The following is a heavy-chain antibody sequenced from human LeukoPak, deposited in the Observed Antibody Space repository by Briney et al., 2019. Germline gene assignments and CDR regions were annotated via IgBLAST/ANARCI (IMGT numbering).Heavy chain of an antibody. CDR1: GFTFSSYW. CDR2: IYSGGST. J-gene: IGHJ4*02. D-gene: IGHD2-15*01. V-gene: IGHV3-53*01. Sequence: GGSLRLSCAASGFTFSSYWMSWVRQAPGKGLEWVSVIYSGGSTYYADSVKGRFTISRDNSKNTLYLQMNSLRAEDTAVYYCAGYCSGGSCYSGLGYWGQGTLVTVSS. CDR3: AGYCSGGSCYSGLGY.